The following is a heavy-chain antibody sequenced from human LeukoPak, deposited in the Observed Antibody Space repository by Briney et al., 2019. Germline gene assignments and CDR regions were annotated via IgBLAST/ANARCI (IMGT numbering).Heavy chain of an antibody. CDR3: ARVLVGRIAARRWWFDP. Sequence: GASVKVSCKASGYTFTGYYMHWVRQAPGQGLEWMGWINPNSGGTNYAQKFQGRVTMTRDTSISTAYMELSRLRSDDTAVYYCARVLVGRIAARRWWFDPWGQGTLVTVSS. CDR2: INPNSGGT. D-gene: IGHD6-6*01. J-gene: IGHJ5*02. V-gene: IGHV1-2*02. CDR1: GYTFTGYY.